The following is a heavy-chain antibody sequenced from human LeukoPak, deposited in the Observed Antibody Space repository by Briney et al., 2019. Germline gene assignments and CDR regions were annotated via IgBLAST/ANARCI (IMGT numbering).Heavy chain of an antibody. V-gene: IGHV4-30-4*01. Sequence: PSETLSLTCTVSGGSISSGDYYWSWIRQPPGKGLEWIGYIYYSGSTYYNPSLKGRVTISVDTSKNQFSLKLSSVTAADTAVYYCARGDTAMVTRYFDYWGQGTLVTVSS. CDR3: ARGDTAMVTRYFDY. J-gene: IGHJ4*02. D-gene: IGHD5-18*01. CDR2: IYYSGST. CDR1: GGSISSGDYY.